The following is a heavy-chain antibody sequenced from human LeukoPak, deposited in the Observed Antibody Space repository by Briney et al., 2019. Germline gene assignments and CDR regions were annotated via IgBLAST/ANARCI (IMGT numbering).Heavy chain of an antibody. CDR1: GVTFSSYE. Sequence: GGSLRLSCAASGVTFSSYEMNWVRQAPGKGLEWVSYISSSGSTIYYADSVKGRFTISRDNAKNSLYLQMNSLRAEDTAVYYCARKSNYYYGMDVWGQGTTVTVSS. J-gene: IGHJ6*02. CDR3: ARKSNYYYGMDV. CDR2: ISSSGSTI. V-gene: IGHV3-48*03.